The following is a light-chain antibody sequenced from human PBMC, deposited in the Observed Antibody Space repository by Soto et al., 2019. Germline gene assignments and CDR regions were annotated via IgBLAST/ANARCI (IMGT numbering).Light chain of an antibody. CDR2: GAS. J-gene: IGKJ3*01. CDR1: QSVSSSY. Sequence: GTLSLSPGERATLSCRASQSVSSSYLAWYQQKPGQAPRLLIYGASSRATGIPDRFSGSGSGTDFTLTISRLEPEDFAVYYCKQYGSSPLGPGTKVDIK. V-gene: IGKV3-20*01. CDR3: KQYGSSP.